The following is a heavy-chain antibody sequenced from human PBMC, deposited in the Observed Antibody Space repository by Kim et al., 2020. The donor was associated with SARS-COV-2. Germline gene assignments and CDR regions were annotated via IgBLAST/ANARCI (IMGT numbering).Heavy chain of an antibody. CDR2: IYYSGST. D-gene: IGHD3-22*01. CDR3: ASCYDSSGYHFDY. CDR1: GGSISSSSYY. V-gene: IGHV4-39*01. Sequence: SETLSLTCTVSGGSISSSSYYWGWIRQPPGKGLEWIGSIYYSGSTYYNPSLKSRVTISVDTSKNQFSLKLSSVTAADTAVYYCASCYDSSGYHFDYWGQGTLVTVSS. J-gene: IGHJ4*02.